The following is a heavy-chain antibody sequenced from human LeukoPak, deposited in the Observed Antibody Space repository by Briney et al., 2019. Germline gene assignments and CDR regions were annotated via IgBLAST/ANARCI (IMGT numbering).Heavy chain of an antibody. CDR1: GYTFTSYY. CDR3: ARVRDYYASSDYSDY. D-gene: IGHD3-22*01. CDR2: ISGYNAKT. Sequence: ASVKVSCKTSGYTFTSYYVSWVRQAPGQGLEWMGWISGYNAKTKYVQKFQGRITMTIDTSTTTAYMELRSLASDDTAVYYCARVRDYYASSDYSDYWGQGTLVTVSS. J-gene: IGHJ4*02. V-gene: IGHV1-18*04.